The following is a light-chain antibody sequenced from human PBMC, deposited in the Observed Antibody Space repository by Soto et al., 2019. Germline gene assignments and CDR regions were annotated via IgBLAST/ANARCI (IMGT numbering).Light chain of an antibody. CDR1: QNIRSS. J-gene: IGKJ1*01. CDR3: QQYNSYS. Sequence: EVVMTQSPASLSASPGESVTLSCRASQNIRSSLAWYQQRPGQAPRRLIYDASTRATGIPPRFSGGGSGTEFTVTISSLQPDDFATYYCQQYNSYSFGQGTKVDIK. V-gene: IGKV3-15*01. CDR2: DAS.